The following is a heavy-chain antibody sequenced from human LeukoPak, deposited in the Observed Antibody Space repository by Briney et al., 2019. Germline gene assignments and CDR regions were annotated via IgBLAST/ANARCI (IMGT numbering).Heavy chain of an antibody. CDR2: IYYSGST. CDR1: GGSISGGDYY. Sequence: PSETLSLTCTVSGGSISGGDYYWSRIRQPPGKGLEWIGYIYYSGSTYYNPSLKSRVTISVDTSKNQFSLKLSSVTAADTAVNYCASCSGGSCYSTTWGQGTLVTVSS. J-gene: IGHJ5*02. V-gene: IGHV4-30-4*01. D-gene: IGHD2-15*01. CDR3: ASCSGGSCYSTT.